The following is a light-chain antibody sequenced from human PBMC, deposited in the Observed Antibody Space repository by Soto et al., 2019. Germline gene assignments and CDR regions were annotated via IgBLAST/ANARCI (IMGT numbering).Light chain of an antibody. J-gene: IGLJ2*01. CDR1: SSDVGGYNF. CDR3: GSYSSSSTLV. CDR2: DVS. V-gene: IGLV2-14*03. Sequence: QSALTQPASVSASPGQSITISCTGASSDVGGYNFVSWYQQHPGKAPKLIIYDVSNRPSGVSSRFSGSKSGNTASLIISGLQAEDEGDYYCGSYSSSSTLVFGGGTKVTVL.